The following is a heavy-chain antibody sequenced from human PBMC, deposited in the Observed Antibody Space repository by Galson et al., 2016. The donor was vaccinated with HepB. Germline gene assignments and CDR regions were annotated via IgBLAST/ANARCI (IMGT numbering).Heavy chain of an antibody. D-gene: IGHD3-22*01. CDR2: MYYGGST. V-gene: IGHV4-39*01. CDR1: GGSISSSNYY. Sequence: LSLTCTVSGGSISSSNYYWGWIRQAPGKGLEWIGRMYYGGSTSYNPSLKSRVTISVDTSKNQFSLKLSSVTAADTAVYYCASLYDPSGYYPSFFDYWGQGALVTVSS. CDR3: ASLYDPSGYYPSFFDY. J-gene: IGHJ4*02.